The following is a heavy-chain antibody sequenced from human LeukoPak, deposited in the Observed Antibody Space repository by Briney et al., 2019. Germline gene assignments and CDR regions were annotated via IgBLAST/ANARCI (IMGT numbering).Heavy chain of an antibody. J-gene: IGHJ4*02. CDR2: ISGSGGST. V-gene: IGHV3-23*01. Sequence: PGGSLRLSCAASGFTFSSYGMSWVRQAPGKGLEWVSAISGSGGSTYYADSVKGRFTISRDNSKNTLYLQMNSLRAEDTAVYYCAKDPLYCSGGSCYPEYYFDYWGQGTLVTVSS. D-gene: IGHD2-15*01. CDR3: AKDPLYCSGGSCYPEYYFDY. CDR1: GFTFSSYG.